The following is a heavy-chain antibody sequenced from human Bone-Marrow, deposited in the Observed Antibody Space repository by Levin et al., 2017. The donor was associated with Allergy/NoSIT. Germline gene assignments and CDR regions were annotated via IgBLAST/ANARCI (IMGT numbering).Heavy chain of an antibody. J-gene: IGHJ6*03. CDR3: ARDSIDFWSGSSYYYYYMDV. Sequence: SETLSLTCTVSGGSISSGGYYWSWIRQHPGKGLEWIGYIYYSGSTYYNPSLKSRVTISVDTSKNQFSLKLSSVTAADTAVYYCARDSIDFWSGSSYYYYYMDVWGKGTTVTVSS. D-gene: IGHD3-3*01. V-gene: IGHV4-31*03. CDR2: IYYSGST. CDR1: GGSISSGGYY.